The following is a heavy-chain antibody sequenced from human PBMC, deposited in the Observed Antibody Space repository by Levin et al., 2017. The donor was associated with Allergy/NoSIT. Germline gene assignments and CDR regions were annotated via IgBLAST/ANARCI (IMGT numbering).Heavy chain of an antibody. D-gene: IGHD7-27*01. V-gene: IGHV3-53*01. J-gene: IGHJ6*02. CDR2: IHSDGST. CDR1: GITVSSSY. Sequence: GGSLRLSCAASGITVSSSYMSWVRQAPGKGLEWVSVIHSDGSTYYADSVKVRFTISRDNSKNTLYLQMNSLRAEDMAVYYCARGPLGNPRYFYYEMDVWGQGTTVTVSS. CDR3: ARGPLGNPRYFYYEMDV.